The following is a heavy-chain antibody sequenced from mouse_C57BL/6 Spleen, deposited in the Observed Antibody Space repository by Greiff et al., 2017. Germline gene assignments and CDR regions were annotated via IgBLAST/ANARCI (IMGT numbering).Heavy chain of an antibody. CDR2: IYPGDGDT. J-gene: IGHJ4*01. Sequence: VQLQQSGAELVKPGASVKISCKASGYAFSSYWMNWVKQRPGKGLEWIGQIYPGDGDTNYNGKFKGKATLTADKSSSTAYMQLSSLTSEDSAVYFCTSRHEGDARDYWGQGTSVTVSS. CDR1: GYAFSSYW. V-gene: IGHV1-80*01. CDR3: TSRHEGDARDY.